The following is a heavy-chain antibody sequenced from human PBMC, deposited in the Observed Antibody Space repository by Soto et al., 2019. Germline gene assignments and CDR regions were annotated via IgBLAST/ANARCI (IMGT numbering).Heavy chain of an antibody. D-gene: IGHD3-10*01. CDR1: GFTFSSYG. CDR3: AKGWYGSGSHPLSGMDV. Sequence: GGSLRLSCAASGFTFSSYGMHWVRQAPGKGLEWVAVISYDGSNKYYADSVKGRFTISRDNSKNTLYLQMNSLRAEDTAVYYCAKGWYGSGSHPLSGMDVWGQGTTVTVSS. CDR2: ISYDGSNK. V-gene: IGHV3-30*18. J-gene: IGHJ6*02.